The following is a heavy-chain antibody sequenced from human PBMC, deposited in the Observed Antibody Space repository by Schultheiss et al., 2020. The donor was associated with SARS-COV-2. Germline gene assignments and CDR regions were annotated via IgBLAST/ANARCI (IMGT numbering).Heavy chain of an antibody. CDR3: ARDRRGSGWDFDY. J-gene: IGHJ4*02. CDR1: GGSVSSGSYY. V-gene: IGHV4-61*01. Sequence: SETLSLTCTVSGGSVSSGSYYWSWIRQPPGKGLEWIGYIYYSGSTNYNPSLKSRVTISVDTSKNQFSLKLSSVTAADTAVYYCARDRRGSGWDFDYWGQGTLVTVSS. D-gene: IGHD6-19*01. CDR2: IYYSGST.